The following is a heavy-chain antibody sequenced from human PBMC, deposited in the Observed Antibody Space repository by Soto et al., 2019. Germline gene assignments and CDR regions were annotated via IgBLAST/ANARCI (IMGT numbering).Heavy chain of an antibody. V-gene: IGHV4-39*01. J-gene: IGHJ5*02. CDR3: ARGRNWSDP. CDR2: IYYSGST. Sequence: SETLSLTCTVSGGSISSSSYYWGWIRQPPGKGLEWIGSIYYSGSTYYNPSLKSRVTISVDTSKNQFSLKLSSVTAADTAVYYCARGRNWSDPWGQGTLVTVSS. CDR1: GGSISSSSYY.